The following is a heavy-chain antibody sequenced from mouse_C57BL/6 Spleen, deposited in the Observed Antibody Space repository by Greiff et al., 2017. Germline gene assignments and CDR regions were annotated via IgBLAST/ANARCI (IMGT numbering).Heavy chain of an antibody. CDR2: ISSGGDYI. CDR1: GFTFSSYA. Sequence: EVKVVESGEGLVKPGGSLKLSCAASGFTFSSYAMSWVRQTPEKRLEWVAYISSGGDYIYYADTVKGRFTISRDNARNTLYLQMSSLKSEDTAMYYCTRDYYSNYPYYYAMDYWGQGTSVTVSS. J-gene: IGHJ4*01. D-gene: IGHD2-5*01. V-gene: IGHV5-9-1*02. CDR3: TRDYYSNYPYYYAMDY.